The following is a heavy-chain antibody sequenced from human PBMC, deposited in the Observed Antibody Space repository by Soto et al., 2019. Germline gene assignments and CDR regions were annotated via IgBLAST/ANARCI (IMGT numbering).Heavy chain of an antibody. CDR1: GYTFNTYN. D-gene: IGHD1-26*01. V-gene: IGHV1-46*02. CDR2: INPSIGST. CDR3: ARLYSGSRLDY. Sequence: VQLMQSGAEVKKPGASVKVSCKASGYTFNTYNMYWVRQAPGQGLEWMGVINPSIGSTNYAQKFQGRVIMTRDTSTSTVYMELSTLRSDDTAVYYCARLYSGSRLDYWGQGTLVTVSS. J-gene: IGHJ4*02.